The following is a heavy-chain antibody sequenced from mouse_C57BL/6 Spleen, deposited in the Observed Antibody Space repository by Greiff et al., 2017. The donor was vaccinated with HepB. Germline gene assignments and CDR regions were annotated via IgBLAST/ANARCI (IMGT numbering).Heavy chain of an antibody. Sequence: EVKLMESGGGLVKPGGSLKLSCAASGFTFSSYAMSWVRQTPEKRLEWVATISDGGSYTYYPDNVKGRFTISRDNAKNNLYLQMSHLKSEDTAMYYCARDGATVVDWYFDVWGTGTTVTVSS. V-gene: IGHV5-4*01. CDR2: ISDGGSYT. CDR1: GFTFSSYA. CDR3: ARDGATVVDWYFDV. D-gene: IGHD1-1*01. J-gene: IGHJ1*03.